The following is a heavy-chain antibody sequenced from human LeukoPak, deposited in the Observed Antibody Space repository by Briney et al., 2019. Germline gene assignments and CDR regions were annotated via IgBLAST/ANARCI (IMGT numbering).Heavy chain of an antibody. D-gene: IGHD3-10*01. J-gene: IGHJ5*02. CDR3: ASAYMVRGVLYWFDP. CDR2: ISAYNGNT. CDR1: GYTFTSYG. V-gene: IGHV1-18*01. Sequence: GASVKVSCKASGYTFTSYGISWVRQAPGQGLEWMGWISAYNGNTNYAQKPQGRVTMTTDTATSTAYMELRRLRSDDTDVYYGASAYMVRGVLYWFDPWGQGTLVTVSS.